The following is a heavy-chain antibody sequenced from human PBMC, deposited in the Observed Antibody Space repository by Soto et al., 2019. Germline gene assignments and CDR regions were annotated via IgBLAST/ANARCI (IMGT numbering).Heavy chain of an antibody. J-gene: IGHJ5*02. CDR2: IYHRGST. Sequence: PSETLSLTCAVSGGSIRIGGYSWSWIRQPPGKGLEWIGDIYHRGSTCYNPSLKRRVTISVDSSQKQFSLQLSSVTAAVMVVYYCPTASGYCSGSRCSVGWCAPWGQGSLLTYYS. CDR1: GGSIRIGGYS. V-gene: IGHV4-30-2*01. D-gene: IGHD2-15*01. CDR3: PTASGYCSGSRCSVGWCAP.